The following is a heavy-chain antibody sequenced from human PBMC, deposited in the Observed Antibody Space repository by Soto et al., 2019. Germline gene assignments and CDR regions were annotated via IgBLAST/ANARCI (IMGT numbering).Heavy chain of an antibody. D-gene: IGHD6-13*01. CDR3: ARGQGLYRAAAGTGWFDP. Sequence: GGSLRLSCAASGFTFSSYAMHWVRQAPGKGLEWVAVISYDGSNKYYADSVKGRFTISRDNSKNTLYLQMNSLRAEDTAVYYCARGQGLYRAAAGTGWFDPWGQGTLVTVSS. V-gene: IGHV3-30-3*01. CDR2: ISYDGSNK. J-gene: IGHJ5*02. CDR1: GFTFSSYA.